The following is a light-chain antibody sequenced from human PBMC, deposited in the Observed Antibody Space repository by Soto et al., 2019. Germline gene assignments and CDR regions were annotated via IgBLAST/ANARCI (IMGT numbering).Light chain of an antibody. CDR1: MRDVGAYNL. CDR3: SAYTARSTLV. Sequence: QSVLTQPASVSGSAGQSITISCSGTMRDVGAYNLVSWYQQHPGTAPQLIIYEVRTRPSGISSRFSGSRSCNTASLTISGLQPEDEGDYYCSAYTARSTLVFGQGTK. J-gene: IGLJ3*02. CDR2: EVR. V-gene: IGLV2-14*01.